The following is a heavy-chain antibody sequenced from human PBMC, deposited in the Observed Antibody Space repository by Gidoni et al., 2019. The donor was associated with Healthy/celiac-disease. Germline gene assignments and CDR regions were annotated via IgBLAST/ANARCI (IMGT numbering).Heavy chain of an antibody. J-gene: IGHJ4*02. CDR1: GYTFTSDY. Sequence: QVQLVQSGAEVKKPGASVKVSCKASGYTFTSDYMHWVRQAPGQGLEWMGIINPSGGSTSYAQKFQGRVTMTRDTSTSTVYMELSSLRSEDTAVYYCARAAGGYYDSSGYKVFDYWGQGTLVTVSS. D-gene: IGHD3-22*01. CDR2: INPSGGST. CDR3: ARAAGGYYDSSGYKVFDY. V-gene: IGHV1-46*01.